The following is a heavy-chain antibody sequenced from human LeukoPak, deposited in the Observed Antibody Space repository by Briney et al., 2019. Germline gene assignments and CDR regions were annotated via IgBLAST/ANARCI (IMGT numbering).Heavy chain of an antibody. CDR2: INPNSGGT. J-gene: IGHJ4*02. V-gene: IGHV1-2*06. Sequence: ASVKVSCKASGYTFTGYYMHWVRQAPGQGLEWIGRINPNSGGTNYAQKFQGRVTMTRDTSISTAYMELSRLRSDDTAVFYCARGGPYEYVWGSYRPFDYWGQGTLVTVSS. CDR3: ARGGPYEYVWGSYRPFDY. D-gene: IGHD3-16*02. CDR1: GYTFTGYY.